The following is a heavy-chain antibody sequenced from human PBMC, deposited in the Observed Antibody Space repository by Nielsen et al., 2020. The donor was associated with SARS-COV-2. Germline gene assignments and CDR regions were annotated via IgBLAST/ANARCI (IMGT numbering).Heavy chain of an antibody. J-gene: IGHJ4*02. CDR1: GFTFSSYA. CDR2: ISASGAST. V-gene: IGHV3-23*01. Sequence: GESLKISCAASGFTFSSYAMNWVRQSPGKGLEWVSAISASGASTYYADSVKGRFTISRDNSKNTLFLQMNSLRAADTAVYYCAKDRAGATYARFDFWGQGTLVTVSS. CDR3: AKDRAGATYARFDF. D-gene: IGHD4/OR15-4a*01.